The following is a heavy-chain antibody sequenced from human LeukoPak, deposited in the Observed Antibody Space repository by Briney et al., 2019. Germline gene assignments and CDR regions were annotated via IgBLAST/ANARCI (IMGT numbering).Heavy chain of an antibody. J-gene: IGHJ4*02. CDR3: ARASGSLVSVAARPYYFDF. CDR2: ISTSGSGGAT. CDR1: GFTFSNYA. D-gene: IGHD6-6*01. Sequence: GGSLRLSCAASGFTFSNYATSWVRQAPGKGLEWVSIISTSGSGGATYYADSVKGRFTISRDSPKNTVYLQMDSLRAEDTAVYYCARASGSLVSVAARPYYFDFWGQGTLVTVSS. V-gene: IGHV3-23*01.